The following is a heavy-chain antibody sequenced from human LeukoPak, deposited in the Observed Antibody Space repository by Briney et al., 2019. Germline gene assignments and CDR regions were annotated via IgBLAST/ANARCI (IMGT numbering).Heavy chain of an antibody. J-gene: IGHJ4*02. CDR3: AKSDCSSTSCYLIDY. Sequence: GGSLRLSCAASGFTFSSYAMSWVRQAPGKGLEWVSAISGSGGSTYYADSVKGRFTISRDNSKNTLYLQMNSLRAEDTAVYYCAKSDCSSTSCYLIDYWGQGTLVTVSS. D-gene: IGHD2-2*01. CDR2: ISGSGGST. CDR1: GFTFSSYA. V-gene: IGHV3-23*01.